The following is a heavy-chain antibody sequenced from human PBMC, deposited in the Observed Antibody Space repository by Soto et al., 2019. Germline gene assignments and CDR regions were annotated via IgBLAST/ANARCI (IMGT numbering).Heavy chain of an antibody. CDR1: GASITSVDYY. D-gene: IGHD3-9*01. V-gene: IGHV4-30-4*01. Sequence: SETLSHSCSVSGASITSVDYYWGWLGPSPGTGLEWIGYIYYRGTSYYNPSLKSRVSMSVDTSKNQFSLKLQSVTAADTAVYYCAGALGILAGYYRPWGQGTLVT. J-gene: IGHJ5*01. CDR2: IYYRGTS. CDR3: AGALGILAGYYRP.